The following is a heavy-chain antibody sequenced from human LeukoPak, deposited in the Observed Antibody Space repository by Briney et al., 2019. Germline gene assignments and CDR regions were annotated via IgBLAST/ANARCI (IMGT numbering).Heavy chain of an antibody. J-gene: IGHJ4*02. CDR2: VSYDETNK. Sequence: GGSLRLSCAASASTFSNDAIHWVRQAPGKGLEWVAVVSYDETNKYYADSVKGRFTTSRDNSKNTLFLQMNSLRAEDTAIYYCAKYGPQDSGSSHFDYWGQGALVTVSS. V-gene: IGHV3-30*18. D-gene: IGHD1-26*01. CDR3: AKYGPQDSGSSHFDY. CDR1: ASTFSNDA.